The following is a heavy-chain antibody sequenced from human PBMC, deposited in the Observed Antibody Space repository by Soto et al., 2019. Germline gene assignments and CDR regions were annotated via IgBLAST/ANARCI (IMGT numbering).Heavy chain of an antibody. CDR2: ISGSGGST. CDR1: GFAFSSYA. J-gene: IGHJ4*02. CDR3: AKRLAARWNVKYYFDD. V-gene: IGHV3-23*01. D-gene: IGHD6-6*01. Sequence: GESLRISCAASGFAFSSYAMSWVRQAPGKGLEWVSAISGSGGSTYYADSVKGRFTISRDNSKNTLYLQMNSLRAEDTAVYYCAKRLAARWNVKYYFDDWGQGTLVTVAS.